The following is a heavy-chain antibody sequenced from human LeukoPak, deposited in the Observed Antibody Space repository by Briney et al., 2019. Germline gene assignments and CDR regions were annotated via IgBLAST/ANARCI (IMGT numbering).Heavy chain of an antibody. CDR3: ARGSGSYYSFDY. CDR1: GIIFSTFG. D-gene: IGHD3-10*01. J-gene: IGHJ4*02. V-gene: IGHV3-30*02. Sequence: PGGSLRLSCAASGIIFSTFGMHWVRQAPGKGLEWVAFIRYDGSKTYYVDSVKGRFTISRDNSKNTLYLQMNSLRVEDTAVYYCARGSGSYYSFDYWGQGTLVTVSS. CDR2: IRYDGSKT.